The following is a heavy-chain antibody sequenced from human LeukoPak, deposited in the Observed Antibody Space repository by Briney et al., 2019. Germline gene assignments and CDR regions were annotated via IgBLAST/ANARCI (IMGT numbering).Heavy chain of an antibody. CDR2: IRSKTDGGTT. J-gene: IGHJ6*02. V-gene: IGHV3-15*01. Sequence: GGSLRLSCAASGFTLSNAWMSWVRQAPGKGLEWVGRIRSKTDGGTTDYAAPVKGRFTISRDDSKNTLYLQVNSLKTEDTAVYYCTTDPWPYIYYYYGMDVWGQGTTVTVSS. CDR1: GFTLSNAW. D-gene: IGHD4-11*01. CDR3: TTDPWPYIYYYYGMDV.